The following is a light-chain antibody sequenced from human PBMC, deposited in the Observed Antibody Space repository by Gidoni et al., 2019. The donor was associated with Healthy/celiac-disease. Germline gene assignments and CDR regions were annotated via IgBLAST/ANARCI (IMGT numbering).Light chain of an antibody. Sequence: SYELPQPPSVSVSPGQTASITCSGDKLGDKSACWYQQKPGQSPVLVIYQDSKRPSGIPERFSGSNSGNTATLTISGTQAMDEADYYCQAWDSSFVVFGGGTKLTVL. CDR2: QDS. CDR3: QAWDSSFVV. CDR1: KLGDKS. J-gene: IGLJ2*01. V-gene: IGLV3-1*01.